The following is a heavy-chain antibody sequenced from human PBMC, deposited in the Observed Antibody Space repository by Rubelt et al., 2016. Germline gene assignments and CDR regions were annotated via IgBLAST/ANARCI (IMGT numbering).Heavy chain of an antibody. CDR2: INHSGST. V-gene: IGHV4-34*01. CDR1: GGSFRDYY. CDR3: ARRPPNSPIS. J-gene: IGHJ4*02. Sequence: QVQLQQWGAGLLKPSETLSLSCAVYGGSFRDYYWSWIRQSPGKGLEWIGEINHSGSTNFNPSLKSRVTISVDTYKNQFSLKLSSVTAADTAVYYCARRPPNSPISWGQGTLVTVSS. D-gene: IGHD2/OR15-2a*01.